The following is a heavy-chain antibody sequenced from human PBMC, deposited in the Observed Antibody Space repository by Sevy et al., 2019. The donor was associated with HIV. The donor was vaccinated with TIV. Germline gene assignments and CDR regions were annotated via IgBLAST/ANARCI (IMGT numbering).Heavy chain of an antibody. CDR2: IRYDGSNK. CDR1: GFTFSSYG. CDR3: AKAFGDCGGDCYSVDAYYYYMDV. J-gene: IGHJ6*03. Sequence: GESLKISCAASGFTFSSYGMHWVRQAPGKGLEWVAFIRYDGSNKYYADSVKGRFTISRDNSQNTLYLQMNSLRADDTAVYYCAKAFGDCGGDCYSVDAYYYYMDVWGKGTTVTVSS. D-gene: IGHD2-21*01. V-gene: IGHV3-30*02.